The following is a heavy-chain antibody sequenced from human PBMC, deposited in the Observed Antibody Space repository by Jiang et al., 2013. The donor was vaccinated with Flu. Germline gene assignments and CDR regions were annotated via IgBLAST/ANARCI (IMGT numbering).Heavy chain of an antibody. CDR2: IGTAGDT. J-gene: IGHJ6*02. D-gene: IGHD3-22*01. CDR3: ARADPYDSSGQPFIGYYYGMDV. Sequence: SAIGTAGDTYYPGSVKGRFTISRENAKNSLYLQMNSLRAGDTAVYYCARADPYDSSGQPFIGYYYGMDVWGQGTTVTVSS. V-gene: IGHV3-13*01.